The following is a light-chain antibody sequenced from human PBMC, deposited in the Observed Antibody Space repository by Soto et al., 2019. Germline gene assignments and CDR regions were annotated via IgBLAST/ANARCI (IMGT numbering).Light chain of an antibody. Sequence: LFTPAPGPLSLSPWHRAILSGRDSQSVSSNYLAWYQQKPGQAPRLLIHGASTRATGVPDRFSGSGSGTDFTLTISRLEPEDFAVYHCQQYGSLTWTFGQGTKVDI. CDR3: QQYGSLTWT. V-gene: IGKV3-20*01. CDR1: QSVSSNY. CDR2: GAS. J-gene: IGKJ1*01.